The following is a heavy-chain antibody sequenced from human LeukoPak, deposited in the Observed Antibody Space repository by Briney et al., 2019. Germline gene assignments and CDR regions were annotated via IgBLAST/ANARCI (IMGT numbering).Heavy chain of an antibody. CDR2: IIPILGIA. J-gene: IGHJ6*02. CDR3: AREVATGVGYYGMDV. V-gene: IGHV1-69*04. Sequence: ASVKVSCKASGGTFSSYAISWVRQAPGQGLEWMGRIIPILGIANYAQKFQGRVTITADKSTSTAYMELSSLRSEDTAVYYCAREVATGVGYYGMDVWGQGTTVTVSS. CDR1: GGTFSSYA. D-gene: IGHD1-14*01.